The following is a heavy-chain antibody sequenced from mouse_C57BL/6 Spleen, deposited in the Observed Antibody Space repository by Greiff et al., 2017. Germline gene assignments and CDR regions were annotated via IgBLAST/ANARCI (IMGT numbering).Heavy chain of an antibody. CDR1: GFTFSDYG. Sequence: EVKVVESGGGLVKPGGSLKLSCAASGFTFSDYGMHWVRQAPEKGLEWVAYISSGSSTIYYADTVKGRFTISRDNAKNTLFLQMTSLRSEDTAMYYCARELPSYWYFDVWGTGTTVTVSS. CDR2: ISSGSSTI. J-gene: IGHJ1*03. V-gene: IGHV5-17*01. CDR3: ARELPSYWYFDV. D-gene: IGHD2-1*01.